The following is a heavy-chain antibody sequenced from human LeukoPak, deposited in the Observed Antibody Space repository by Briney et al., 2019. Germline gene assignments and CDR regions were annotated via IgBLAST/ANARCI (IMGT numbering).Heavy chain of an antibody. CDR2: ISSSSTYI. V-gene: IGHV3-21*01. CDR3: ARAYCSSTRCSYYFDS. Sequence: GGSLRLSCAASGFTFDSYGMNWVRQAPGKGLEWISSISSSSTYIYYADSVKGRFTISRDNAKNSLYLQMNSLRAEDTAVYYCARAYCSSTRCSYYFDSWGQGTLVPVSS. CDR1: GFTFDSYG. J-gene: IGHJ4*02. D-gene: IGHD2-2*01.